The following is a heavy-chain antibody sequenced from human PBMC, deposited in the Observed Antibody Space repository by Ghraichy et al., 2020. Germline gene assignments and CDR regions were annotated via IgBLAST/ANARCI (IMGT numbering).Heavy chain of an antibody. J-gene: IGHJ5*02. D-gene: IGHD3-10*01. CDR3: ASSLWFGELLNDNWFDP. CDR2: ISSSSSYI. V-gene: IGHV3-21*01. CDR1: GFTFSSYS. Sequence: GGSLRLSCAASGFTFSSYSMNWVRQASGKGLEWVSSISSSSSYIYYADSVKGRFTISRDNAKNSLYLQMNSLRAEDTAVYYCASSLWFGELLNDNWFDPWGQGTLVTVSS.